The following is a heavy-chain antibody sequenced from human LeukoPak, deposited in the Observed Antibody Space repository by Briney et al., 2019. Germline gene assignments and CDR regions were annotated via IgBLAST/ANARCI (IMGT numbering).Heavy chain of an antibody. V-gene: IGHV4-39*07. J-gene: IGHJ4*02. CDR1: GGSMSSSTYY. CDR3: VKEGF. CDR2: MYYIGST. Sequence: SQTLSLTCTVSGGSMSSSTYYWGWIRQPPGKGLEWIASMYYIGSTYYNPSPKSRVTISQDTSKNQFSLKLDSVTAADTALYYCVKEGFWGRGTLVTVSS.